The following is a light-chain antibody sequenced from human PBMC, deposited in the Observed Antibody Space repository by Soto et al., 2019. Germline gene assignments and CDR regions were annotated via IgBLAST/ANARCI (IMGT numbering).Light chain of an antibody. Sequence: EIVLTQSPGTLSLSPGDRATLSCRACQRISDNYLAWYQQKPGQPPRLLIYGASTRAAGIPDRFSGSGSGTDFTLTISRLEPEDFAVYYCHQYVTASPGTFGQGTRV. CDR1: QRISDNY. CDR3: HQYVTASPGT. J-gene: IGKJ1*01. CDR2: GAS. V-gene: IGKV3-20*01.